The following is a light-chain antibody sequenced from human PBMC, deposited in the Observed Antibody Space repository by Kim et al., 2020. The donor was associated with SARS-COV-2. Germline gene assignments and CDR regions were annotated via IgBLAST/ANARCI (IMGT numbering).Light chain of an antibody. V-gene: IGLV1-51*01. J-gene: IGLJ3*02. Sequence: QSVLTQPPSVSAAPGQKVSISCSGGSSNIGNNDVTWYHQFPGTAPKLIIYDNNKRPSGIPDRFSGSKSGTSATLGITGLQTGDEADHYCATWDSSLSAAHWWVFGGGTQLTVL. CDR3: ATWDSSLSAAHWWV. CDR1: SSNIGNND. CDR2: DNN.